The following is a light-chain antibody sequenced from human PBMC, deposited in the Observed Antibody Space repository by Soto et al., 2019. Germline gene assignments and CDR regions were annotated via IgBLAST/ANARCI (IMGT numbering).Light chain of an antibody. CDR2: NNN. V-gene: IGLV1-44*01. CDR1: SSNIGRNT. Sequence: QSVLTQPPSASGTPGQRVTISCSGSSSNIGRNTVNWYHQLPGTAPKLLISNNNQRPSGVPDRFSGSKSGTSASLAISGLQSEDEADYYCAAWDDGLNGVLFGGGTKLTVL. CDR3: AAWDDGLNGVL. J-gene: IGLJ3*02.